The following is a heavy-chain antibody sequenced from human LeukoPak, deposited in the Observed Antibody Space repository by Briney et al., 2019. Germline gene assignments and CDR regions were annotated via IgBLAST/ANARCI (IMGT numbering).Heavy chain of an antibody. CDR1: GGTFNNYA. Sequence: SVKVSCKASGGTFNNYANSWVQQAPGQGLEWMGGVIPIYGTAKYAQKFQGRVTITADESTSTAYMELSSLRSDDTAVYYCASHTQRRNDLFVGDYWGQGTLATVSS. V-gene: IGHV1-69*19. CDR2: VIPIYGTA. D-gene: IGHD2-8*01. CDR3: ASHTQRRNDLFVGDY. J-gene: IGHJ4*02.